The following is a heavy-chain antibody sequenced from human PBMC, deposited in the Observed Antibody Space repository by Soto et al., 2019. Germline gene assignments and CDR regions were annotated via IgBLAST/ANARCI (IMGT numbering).Heavy chain of an antibody. CDR3: AIRMYSTRWYYLDY. CDR1: GFTVSSYA. CDR2: ISAST. J-gene: IGHJ4*02. V-gene: IGHV3-23*01. Sequence: QLLESGGGLVQAGGSLRLSCAASGFTVSSYALNWVRQAPGKGLEWVSGISASTYYADSVKGRFTISRDTSKNTLYLQMNSLRAEDTAIYFCAIRMYSTRWYYLDYWGQGTLVTASS. D-gene: IGHD6-13*01.